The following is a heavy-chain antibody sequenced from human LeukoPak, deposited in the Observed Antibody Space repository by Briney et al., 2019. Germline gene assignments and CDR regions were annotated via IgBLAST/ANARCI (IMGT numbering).Heavy chain of an antibody. V-gene: IGHV5-51*01. CDR3: ARHVDYYDSRGYLDY. Sequence: GESLKISCKGSGYSFTTYWICWLRQMPAKGLEWMGGIHLIDSNTSYNPSFQGQVTISADTSISTVYLQWSSLKASDTAMYYCARHVDYYDSRGYLDYWGPGNLVTVSS. J-gene: IGHJ4*02. D-gene: IGHD3-22*01. CDR1: GYSFTTYW. CDR2: IHLIDSNT.